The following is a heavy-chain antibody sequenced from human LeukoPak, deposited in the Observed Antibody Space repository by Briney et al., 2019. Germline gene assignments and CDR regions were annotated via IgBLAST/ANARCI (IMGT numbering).Heavy chain of an antibody. CDR3: ARVREMPKTPKVDYFDY. V-gene: IGHV4-59*01. CDR2: IYYSGSA. D-gene: IGHD5-24*01. CDR1: GGSISNYY. J-gene: IGHJ4*02. Sequence: SETLSLTCIVSGGSISNYYWSWIRQPPGKGLEWIGYIYYSGSADYNPSLKSRVTISVDASKNQFSLKLTSLTAADTAVYYCARVREMPKTPKVDYFDYWGQGTLVTVSS.